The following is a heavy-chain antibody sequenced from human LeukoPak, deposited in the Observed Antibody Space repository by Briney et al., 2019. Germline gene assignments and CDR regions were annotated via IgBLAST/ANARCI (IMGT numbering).Heavy chain of an antibody. J-gene: IGHJ4*02. CDR2: ISSSSSYI. V-gene: IGHV3-21*01. CDR3: ARAAERYCSGGSCSPARY. CDR1: GFTFSSYS. Sequence: GGSPRLSCAASGFTFSSYSMNWVRQAPGKGLEWVSSISSSSSYIYYADSVKGRFTISRDNAKNSLYLQMNSLRAEDTAVYYCARAAERYCSGGSCSPARYWGQGTLVTVSS. D-gene: IGHD2-15*01.